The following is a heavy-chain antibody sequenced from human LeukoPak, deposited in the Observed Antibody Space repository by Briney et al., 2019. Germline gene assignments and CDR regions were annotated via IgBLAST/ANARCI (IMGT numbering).Heavy chain of an antibody. CDR2: IYHSGST. V-gene: IGHV4-30-2*01. CDR1: GGSISSGGYY. J-gene: IGHJ4*02. Sequence: SQTLSLTCTVSGGSISSGGYYWSWIRQPPGKGLEWIGYIYHSGSTYYKPSLKSRVTISVDRSKNQFSLKLSSVTAADTAVYYCARVGYGQWEPPAYWGQGTLVTVSS. D-gene: IGHD1-26*01. CDR3: ARVGYGQWEPPAY.